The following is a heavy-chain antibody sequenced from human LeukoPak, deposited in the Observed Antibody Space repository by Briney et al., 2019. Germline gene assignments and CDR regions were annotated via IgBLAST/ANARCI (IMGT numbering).Heavy chain of an antibody. Sequence: SETLSLTCTVSGGSISSYYWSWIRQPPGKGLEWIGYIYYSGSTNYNPSLKSRVTISVDTSKNQFSLKLSSVTAADTAVYYCARGETDKNYDFWSSPHLYFDLWGRGTLVTVSS. V-gene: IGHV4-59*01. CDR2: IYYSGST. CDR1: GGSISSYY. D-gene: IGHD3-3*01. CDR3: ARGETDKNYDFWSSPHLYFDL. J-gene: IGHJ2*01.